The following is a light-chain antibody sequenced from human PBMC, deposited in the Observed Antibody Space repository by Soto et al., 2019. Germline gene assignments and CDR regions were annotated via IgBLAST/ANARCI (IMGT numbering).Light chain of an antibody. CDR2: GAS. Sequence: EIVLTQSPGTLSLSPGETVALSCRASQRVSNSFLAWYQHKPGQAPRLLISGASKRATGIPDRFSGSGSGTDFTLTISRLEPEDFAVYYCQQYGNALSFGPGTKVDI. CDR3: QQYGNALS. V-gene: IGKV3-20*01. J-gene: IGKJ3*01. CDR1: QRVSNSF.